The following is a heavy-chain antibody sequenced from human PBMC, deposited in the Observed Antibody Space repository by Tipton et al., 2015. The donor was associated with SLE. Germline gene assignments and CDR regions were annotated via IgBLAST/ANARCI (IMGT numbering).Heavy chain of an antibody. CDR1: GFTFSTYA. CDR2: IRYDGSNK. D-gene: IGHD1-26*01. Sequence: SLRLSCAASGFTFSTYAMHWVRQAPGKGLEWVAFIRYDGSNKYYADSVKGRFTISRDNSKNTLYLQMNSLRPEDTAVYYCVKDRVGATEGYFDYWGQGTLVTVSS. V-gene: IGHV3-30*02. J-gene: IGHJ4*02. CDR3: VKDRVGATEGYFDY.